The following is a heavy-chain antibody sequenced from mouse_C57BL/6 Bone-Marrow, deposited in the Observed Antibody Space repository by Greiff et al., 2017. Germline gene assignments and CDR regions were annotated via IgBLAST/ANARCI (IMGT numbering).Heavy chain of an antibody. D-gene: IGHD1-1*01. J-gene: IGHJ2*01. CDR2: IYPRSGNT. V-gene: IGHV1-81*01. Sequence: QVQLQQSGAELARPGASVKLSCKASGYAFTSYGISWVKQRTGQGLEWIGEIYPRSGNTYYNGKFKGKATLTADKSSSTAYMELSSLTSEDSAVYFCASRDYYGSSFDDWGQGTTLTVSS. CDR1: GYAFTSYG. CDR3: ASRDYYGSSFDD.